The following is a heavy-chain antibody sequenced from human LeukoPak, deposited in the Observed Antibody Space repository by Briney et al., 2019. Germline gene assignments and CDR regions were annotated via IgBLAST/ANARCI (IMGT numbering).Heavy chain of an antibody. Sequence: SETLSLTCTVSGGSISSSSYYWGWIRQPPGKGLEWIGSDSGSTYYNPSLQSRVTISVDTSKNQFSLKLRSVTAADTAVYYCARDKGDYGDYYWFDPWGQGTLVTVSS. D-gene: IGHD4-17*01. V-gene: IGHV4-39*07. CDR1: GGSISSSSYY. CDR3: ARDKGDYGDYYWFDP. CDR2: DSGST. J-gene: IGHJ5*02.